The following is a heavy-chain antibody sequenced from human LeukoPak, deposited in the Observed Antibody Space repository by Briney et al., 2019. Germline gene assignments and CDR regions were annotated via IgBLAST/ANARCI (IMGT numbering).Heavy chain of an antibody. V-gene: IGHV3-48*01. CDR1: GFTFSTYS. CDR2: ISSSSSTI. Sequence: GGSLRLSCAASGFTFSTYSMNWVRQAPGKGLDWVSYISSSSSTIYYADSVKGRFTISRDSAKNSLYLQMNSLRAEDTAVYYCARGMGSGRYAVDIWGQGTMVTVSS. CDR3: ARGMGSGRYAVDI. D-gene: IGHD6-19*01. J-gene: IGHJ3*02.